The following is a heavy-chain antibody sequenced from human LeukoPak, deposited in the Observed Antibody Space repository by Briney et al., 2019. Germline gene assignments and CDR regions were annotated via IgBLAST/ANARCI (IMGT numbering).Heavy chain of an antibody. Sequence: SETLSLTCTVSGGSISSYYWSWIRQPPGKGLEWIGYIYYSGSTNYNPSLKSRVTISVDTSKNQFSLMLSSVTAADTAVYYCARDQYYYDSSGYPSRAFDIWGQGTMVTVSS. D-gene: IGHD3-22*01. CDR1: GGSISSYY. CDR2: IYYSGST. J-gene: IGHJ3*02. CDR3: ARDQYYYDSSGYPSRAFDI. V-gene: IGHV4-59*01.